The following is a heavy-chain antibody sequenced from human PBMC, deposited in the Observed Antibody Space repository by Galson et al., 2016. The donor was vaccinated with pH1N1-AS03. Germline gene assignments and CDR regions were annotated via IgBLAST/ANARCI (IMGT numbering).Heavy chain of an antibody. V-gene: IGHV1-8*03. CDR3: AGGVVGWSGPAWPGTLRFGP. D-gene: IGHD3-3*01. Sequence: QSGAEVKRPGASVKVSCKASGYTFTTYDINWVRQAPGQGLEWMGWMNPDSGNTGYAPSFQGRVTITRDTSISTAYMELSSLRSEDTAVYYCAGGVVGWSGPAWPGTLRFGPWGQGTLVTVSS. CDR1: GYTFTTYD. J-gene: IGHJ5*02. CDR2: MNPDSGNT.